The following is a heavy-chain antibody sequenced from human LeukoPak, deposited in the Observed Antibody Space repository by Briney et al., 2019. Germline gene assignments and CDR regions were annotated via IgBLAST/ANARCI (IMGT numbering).Heavy chain of an antibody. Sequence: ASVKVSCKASGYTFTSYGISWVRQAPGQGLEWMGWINTYNGNTNYVDNLQGGVTMTTDTSTSTAYMELRSLRSDDTAVYYCARGRPETVVDYWGQGTLVTVSS. CDR2: INTYNGNT. V-gene: IGHV1-18*01. J-gene: IGHJ4*02. CDR1: GYTFTSYG. D-gene: IGHD4-17*01. CDR3: ARGRPETVVDY.